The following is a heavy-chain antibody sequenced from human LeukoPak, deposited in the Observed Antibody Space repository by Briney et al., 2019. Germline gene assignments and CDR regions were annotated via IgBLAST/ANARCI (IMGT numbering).Heavy chain of an antibody. CDR2: IYYSGAT. CDR3: ARLLKYFDSDS. Sequence: SETLSLTCTVSGGSISSSSYYWGWIRQPPGKGLEWIGSIYYSGATYHNPSLKSRITISVDTSTNQFSLKLSLVTAADTAVYYCARLLKYFDSDSWGQGTLVTVSS. V-gene: IGHV4-39*01. CDR1: GGSISSSSYY. D-gene: IGHD3-9*01. J-gene: IGHJ4*02.